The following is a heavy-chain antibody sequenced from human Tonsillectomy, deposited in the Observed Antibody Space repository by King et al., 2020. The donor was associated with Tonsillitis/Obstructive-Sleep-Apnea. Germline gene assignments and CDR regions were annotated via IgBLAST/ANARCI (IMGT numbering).Heavy chain of an antibody. J-gene: IGHJ4*02. V-gene: IGHV4-34*01. Sequence: VQLPQWGAGLLKPSETLSLTCAVYGGSFSGYYWSWIRQPPGKGLEWIGEINHSGSTNYNPSLKSRVTISVDTSKNQFSLKLSSVTAADTAVYYCARARLEIIGGGNSFDYWGQGTLVTVSS. D-gene: IGHD1-1*01. CDR1: GGSFSGYY. CDR2: INHSGST. CDR3: ARARLEIIGGGNSFDY.